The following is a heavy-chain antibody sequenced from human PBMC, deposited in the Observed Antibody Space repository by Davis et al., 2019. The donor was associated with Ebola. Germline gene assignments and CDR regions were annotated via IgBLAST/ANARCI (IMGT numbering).Heavy chain of an antibody. CDR2: IKQDGSEK. J-gene: IGHJ5*02. Sequence: GESLKISCAASGFTFTAYAMSWVRQAPGKGLEWVANIKQDGSEKNYVDSVKGRFTISRDNAKNSLYLQMNSLRAEDTAVYYCAVGQSPDHWGQGTLVTVSS. CDR3: AVGQSPDH. V-gene: IGHV3-7*01. CDR1: GFTFTAYA.